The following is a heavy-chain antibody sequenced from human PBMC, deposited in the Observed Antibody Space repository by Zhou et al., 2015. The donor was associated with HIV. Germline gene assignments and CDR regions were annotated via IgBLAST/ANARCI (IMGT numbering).Heavy chain of an antibody. J-gene: IGHJ3*02. CDR1: GYTFTSYY. CDR2: INPSGGST. D-gene: IGHD3-16*01. CDR3: ARVPPGYDYVWGRAFDI. Sequence: QVQLVQSGAEVKKPGASVKVSCKASGYTFTSYYMHWVRQAPGQGLEWMGIINPSGGSTSYAQKFQGRVTMTRDTSTSTVYMELSSLRSEDTAVYYCARVPPGYDYVWGRAFDIWGQGTMVTVSS. V-gene: IGHV1-46*01.